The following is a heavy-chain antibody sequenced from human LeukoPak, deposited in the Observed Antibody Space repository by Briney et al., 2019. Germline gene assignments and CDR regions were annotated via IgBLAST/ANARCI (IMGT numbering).Heavy chain of an antibody. CDR1: GLTFSSYW. CDR2: INQDGGKK. D-gene: IGHD5-18*01. J-gene: IGHJ4*02. Sequence: PGGSRPLSCAASGLTFSSYWMTWVRQPPGKGLEWVANINQDGGKKYYADSVKGRFTISRDNAKNRLYVQMNSLRAEDTAVYYCATGSGLWSPDYWGQGTLVTVSS. CDR3: ATGSGLWSPDY. V-gene: IGHV3-7*02.